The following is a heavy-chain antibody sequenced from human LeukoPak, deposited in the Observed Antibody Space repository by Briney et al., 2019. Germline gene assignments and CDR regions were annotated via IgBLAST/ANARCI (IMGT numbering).Heavy chain of an antibody. CDR1: GFTFSSYA. CDR2: ISGSGSST. V-gene: IGHV3-23*01. J-gene: IGHJ4*02. Sequence: GGSLRLSCAASGFTFSSYAMSWVRQAPGKGLEWVSAISGSGSSTYYADSVKGRFTISRDNSKNTLYLQMNSLRAEDTAVYYCAKGGYDYVWGSYRTPEFDYWGQGTLVTVSS. CDR3: AKGGYDYVWGSYRTPEFDY. D-gene: IGHD3-16*02.